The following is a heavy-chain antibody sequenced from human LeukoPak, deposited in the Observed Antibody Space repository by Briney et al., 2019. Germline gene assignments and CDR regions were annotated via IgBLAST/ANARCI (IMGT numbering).Heavy chain of an antibody. CDR1: GGTFSSYA. CDR2: IIPIFGTA. V-gene: IGHV1-69*05. Sequence: SVKVSCKASGGTFSSYAFSWVRQAPGQGLEWMGGIIPIFGTANYAQKFQGRVTITTDESTSTAYMELSSLRSEDTAVYYCAISGYCSSTSCVQRRHYFDYWGQGTLVTVSS. CDR3: AISGYCSSTSCVQRRHYFDY. J-gene: IGHJ4*02. D-gene: IGHD2-2*01.